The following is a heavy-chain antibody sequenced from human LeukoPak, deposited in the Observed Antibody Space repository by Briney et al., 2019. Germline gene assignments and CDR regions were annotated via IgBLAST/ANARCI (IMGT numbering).Heavy chain of an antibody. CDR2: ISYDGTNK. CDR1: GFTFSSYG. D-gene: IGHD3-10*01. Sequence: PGGSLRLSCAASGFTFSSYGMHWVRQAPGKGLEWVAVISYDGTNKYYADSVKGRFTISRDNSKNTLYLQMNSLRAEDTSVYSCAKGPFGSGRLTMSYWGQGTLVTVSS. CDR3: AKGPFGSGRLTMSY. J-gene: IGHJ4*02. V-gene: IGHV3-30*18.